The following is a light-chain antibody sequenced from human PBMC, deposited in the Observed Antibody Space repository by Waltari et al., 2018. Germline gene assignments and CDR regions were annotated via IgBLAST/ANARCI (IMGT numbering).Light chain of an antibody. V-gene: IGKV1-5*03. CDR3: QHYDGSSWT. CDR2: KAS. CDR1: QNSISW. J-gene: IGKJ1*01. Sequence: DIQMTQSPSSLPASIGDSVTITCRASQNSISWVAWYQQKPGEAPKLLMYKASILETGVPSRFRGSGFGTQFSLTIDSLQPDDFGVYYCQHYDGSSWTFGPGTRVEVK.